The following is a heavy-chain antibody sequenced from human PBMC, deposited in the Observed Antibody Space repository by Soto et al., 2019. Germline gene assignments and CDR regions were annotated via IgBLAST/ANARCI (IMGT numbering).Heavy chain of an antibody. CDR2: ISAYNGNT. CDR3: ARVGSSWSENYYYGMDV. J-gene: IGHJ6*02. CDR1: GYTFTSYG. V-gene: IGHV1-18*01. Sequence: QVQLVQSGAEVKKPGASVKVSCKASGYTFTSYGISWVRQAPGQGLEWMGWISAYNGNTNYAQKLQGRVTMTTATSXSXXYMELSSRRADDTAVYYCARVGSSWSENYYYGMDVWGQGTTVTVSS. D-gene: IGHD6-13*01.